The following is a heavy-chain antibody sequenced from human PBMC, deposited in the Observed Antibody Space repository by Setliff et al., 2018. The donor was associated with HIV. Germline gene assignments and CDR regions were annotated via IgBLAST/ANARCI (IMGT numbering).Heavy chain of an antibody. J-gene: IGHJ3*01. V-gene: IGHV4-61*02. D-gene: IGHD3-10*01. CDR2: IYTSGNT. Sequence: SETLSLTCTVSGGSISSGRYYWSWIRQPAGKGLEWIGRIYTSGNTNYNPSLKSRVTISVDTSKNQLSLNLTSVTAADTAKYYCARSITMVRGSVMTGGAFDVWGQGAKVTVSS. CDR1: GGSISSGRYY. CDR3: ARSITMVRGSVMTGGAFDV.